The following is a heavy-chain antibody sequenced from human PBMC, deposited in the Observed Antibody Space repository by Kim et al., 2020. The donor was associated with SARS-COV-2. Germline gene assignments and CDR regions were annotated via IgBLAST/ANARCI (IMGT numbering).Heavy chain of an antibody. CDR1: GFTFSSYS. Sequence: GGSLRLSCAASGFTFSSYSMNWVRQAPGKGLEWVSSISSSSSYIYYADSVKGRFTISRDNAKNSLYLQMNSLRAEDTAVYYCARDSLLRPYYFDYWGQGTLVTVSS. J-gene: IGHJ4*02. CDR2: ISSSSSYI. D-gene: IGHD5-12*01. V-gene: IGHV3-21*01. CDR3: ARDSLLRPYYFDY.